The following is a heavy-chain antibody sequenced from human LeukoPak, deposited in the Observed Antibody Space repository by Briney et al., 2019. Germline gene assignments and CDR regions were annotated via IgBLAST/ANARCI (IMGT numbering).Heavy chain of an antibody. CDR3: ARYCSSTSCHRRGYFQH. V-gene: IGHV1-69*05. J-gene: IGHJ1*01. Sequence: SVKVSCKASGYTFTSYYMHWVRQAPGQGLEWMGGIIPIFGTANYAQKFQGRVTITTDESTSTAYMELSNLRSEDTAVYYCARYCSSTSCHRRGYFQHWGQGTLVTVSS. D-gene: IGHD2-2*01. CDR1: GYTFTSYY. CDR2: IIPIFGTA.